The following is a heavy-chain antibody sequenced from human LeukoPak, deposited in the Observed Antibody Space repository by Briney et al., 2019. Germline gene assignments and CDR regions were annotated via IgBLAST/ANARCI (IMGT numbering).Heavy chain of an antibody. D-gene: IGHD5-24*01. Sequence: GGSLRLSCATSGFTLSLAWMHWVRQAPGKGLEWVSRIKYDGSYTNYADSVKGRFTISRDNARNALSLHMISLRAEDTAVYFCVRDGDAYNFDFWGQGVLVTVSS. V-gene: IGHV3-74*01. J-gene: IGHJ4*02. CDR3: VRDGDAYNFDF. CDR2: IKYDGSYT. CDR1: GFTLSLAW.